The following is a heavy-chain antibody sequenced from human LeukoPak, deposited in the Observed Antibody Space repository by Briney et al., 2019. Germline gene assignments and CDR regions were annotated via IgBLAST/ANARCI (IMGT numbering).Heavy chain of an antibody. CDR2: ISGSGGST. CDR1: GFTFSSYA. CDR3: ASPPRTMVVINFFDY. J-gene: IGHJ4*02. V-gene: IGHV3-23*01. Sequence: GGSLRLSCAASGFTFSSYAMSWVRQAPGKGLEWVSAISGSGGSTYYADSVKGRFTISRDNSKNTLYLQMTSLRAEDTAVYYCASPPRTMVVINFFDYWGQGTLVTVSS. D-gene: IGHD4-23*01.